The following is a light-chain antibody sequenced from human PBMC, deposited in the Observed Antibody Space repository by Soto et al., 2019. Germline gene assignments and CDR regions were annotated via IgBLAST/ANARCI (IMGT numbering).Light chain of an antibody. V-gene: IGKV3-20*01. CDR3: HQSGSSPRT. CDR2: GAS. Sequence: EIVLTQSPGTLSLSPGERATLSYRASQSVGSYYLAWYQQKPGQAPRLLIYGASSRATGIPDRFSGSGSGTDFTLTISGLEPEDFAVYYCHQSGSSPRTFGQGTKVEIK. J-gene: IGKJ1*01. CDR1: QSVGSYY.